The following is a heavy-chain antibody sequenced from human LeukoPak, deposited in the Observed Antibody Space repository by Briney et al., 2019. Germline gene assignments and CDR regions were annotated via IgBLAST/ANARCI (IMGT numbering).Heavy chain of an antibody. D-gene: IGHD3-16*01. V-gene: IGHV3-53*01. CDR2: IYEDGST. J-gene: IGHJ4*02. CDR3: ARDHRIGGS. CDR1: GFTVSSNY. Sequence: PGGSLRLSCAASGFTVSSNYMSWVRQAPGKGLEWVSVIYEDGSTFYADSVKGRFTISGDNSKNTLYLQMSSLRAEDTAVYYCARDHRIGGSWGQGTLVTVSS.